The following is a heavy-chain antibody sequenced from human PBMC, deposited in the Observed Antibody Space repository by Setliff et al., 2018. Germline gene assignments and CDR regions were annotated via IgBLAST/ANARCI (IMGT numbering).Heavy chain of an antibody. V-gene: IGHV1-46*01. CDR2: INPSGGST. Sequence: ASVKVSCKASGYTFTSYYMHWVRQALGQGLEWMGIINPSGGSTSYAQKFQGRVTMTRDTSTSTVYMELSSLRSEDTAVYYCARGGYYYDSSGPSPDHFDYWGQGTLVTVSS. D-gene: IGHD3-22*01. CDR3: ARGGYYYDSSGPSPDHFDY. CDR1: GYTFTSYY. J-gene: IGHJ4*02.